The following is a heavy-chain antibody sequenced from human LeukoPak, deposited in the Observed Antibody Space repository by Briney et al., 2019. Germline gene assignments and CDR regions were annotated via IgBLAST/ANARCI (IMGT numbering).Heavy chain of an antibody. CDR1: GYTFTSYG. D-gene: IGHD3-3*01. Sequence: ASVKVSCKASGYTFTSYGISWVRQAPGQGLEWMGWISAYNGNTNYAQKLQGRVTMTTDTSTSTAYMELRSLRSDDTAVYYCARSYYDFWSAVFYFDYWGQGTLVTVSS. CDR3: ARSYYDFWSAVFYFDY. V-gene: IGHV1-18*01. J-gene: IGHJ4*02. CDR2: ISAYNGNT.